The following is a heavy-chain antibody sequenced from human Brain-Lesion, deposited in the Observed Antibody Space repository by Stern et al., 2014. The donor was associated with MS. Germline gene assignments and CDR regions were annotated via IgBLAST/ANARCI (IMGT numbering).Heavy chain of an antibody. Sequence: QVQLVESGPGLVKPSQTLSLTCTVSGGPISSHSYYWSWIRQPAGKGLEWIGRIYASGNTNYNPSLKSRVSISVDTSKNQLSLRLISVTASDTAVYYCARDYGDLEFDLWGQGTLVTVSS. CDR3: ARDYGDLEFDL. J-gene: IGHJ4*02. V-gene: IGHV4-61*02. CDR2: IYASGNT. D-gene: IGHD4-17*01. CDR1: GGPISSHSYY.